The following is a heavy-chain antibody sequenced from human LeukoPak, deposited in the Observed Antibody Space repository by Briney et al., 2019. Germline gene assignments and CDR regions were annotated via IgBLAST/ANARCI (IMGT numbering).Heavy chain of an antibody. Sequence: KTGGSLRLSCAASGFTFSNYAMSWVRQAPGKGLDGVSAISGSGGSTYNADSVKGRFTISRDNSKNTLYLQMNSLRAEDTAVYYCAGSVAGTFGFYFDYWGQGTLVTVSS. D-gene: IGHD6-19*01. CDR1: GFTFSNYA. J-gene: IGHJ4*02. CDR3: AGSVAGTFGFYFDY. V-gene: IGHV3-23*01. CDR2: ISGSGGST.